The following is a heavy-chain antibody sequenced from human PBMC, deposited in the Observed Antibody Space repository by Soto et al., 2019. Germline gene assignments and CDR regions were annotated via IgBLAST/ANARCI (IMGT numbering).Heavy chain of an antibody. J-gene: IGHJ6*02. D-gene: IGHD3-10*01. CDR2: ISGSGGST. V-gene: IGHV3-23*01. Sequence: TGGSLRLSCAASGFTFSSYALSWVRQAPGTGLEWVSGISGSGGSTYYADSVQGRFTISRDNSKNTLYLQMNSLRAEDTAVYYCAITIRGVFDGMDVWGQGTTVTVSS. CDR1: GFTFSSYA. CDR3: AITIRGVFDGMDV.